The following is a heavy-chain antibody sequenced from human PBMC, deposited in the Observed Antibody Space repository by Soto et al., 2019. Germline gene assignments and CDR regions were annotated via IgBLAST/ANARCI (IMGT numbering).Heavy chain of an antibody. CDR3: VRAPIHGSSWYFWFAP. CDR2: IIPMSGTT. D-gene: IGHD6-13*01. Sequence: QVQLVQSGAEVRKPGSSVKVSCKASGGTFSRSAINWVRQAPGQGLEWMGGIIPMSGTTNYAQKFKGRVTITAEQWTSPGEMELSTRRAGDAGVYSCVRAPIHGSSWYFWFAPWGKGTLVPVSS. V-gene: IGHV1-69*01. CDR1: GGTFSRSA. J-gene: IGHJ5*01.